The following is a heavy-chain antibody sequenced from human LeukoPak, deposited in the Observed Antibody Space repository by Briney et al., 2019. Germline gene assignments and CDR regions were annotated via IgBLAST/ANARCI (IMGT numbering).Heavy chain of an antibody. V-gene: IGHV3-48*01. CDR1: GFTFSRYS. Sequence: PGGSLRLSCAASGFTFSRYSMNWVRQAPGKGLEWVSYISSSSRTMYYADSVKGRFTISRDNAKNSLYLQMNSLRVEDTAVYYCARDLATVTPRNWFDPWGQGTLVTVSS. CDR2: ISSSSRTM. CDR3: ARDLATVTPRNWFDP. J-gene: IGHJ5*02. D-gene: IGHD4-17*01.